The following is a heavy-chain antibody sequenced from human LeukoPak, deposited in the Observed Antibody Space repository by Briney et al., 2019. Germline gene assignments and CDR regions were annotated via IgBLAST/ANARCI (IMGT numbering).Heavy chain of an antibody. CDR1: GFTFGDYA. V-gene: IGHV3-49*04. CDR3: TRRSGSLHFDY. CDR2: IRSKAYGGTT. D-gene: IGHD3-10*01. Sequence: SGRSLRLSCTASGFTFGDYAMSWVRQAPGKGLEWVGLIRSKAYGGTTEYAASVKGRFTISRDDSKSIAYLQMNSLKTEDTAVYYCTRRSGSLHFDYWGQGTLVTVSS. J-gene: IGHJ4*02.